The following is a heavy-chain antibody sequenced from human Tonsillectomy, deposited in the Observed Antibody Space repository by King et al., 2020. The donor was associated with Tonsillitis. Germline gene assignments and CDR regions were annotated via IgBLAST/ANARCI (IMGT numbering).Heavy chain of an antibody. D-gene: IGHD3-22*01. J-gene: IGHJ4*02. V-gene: IGHV3-23*04. Sequence: VQLVESGGGLVQPGGSLRLSCAASGFTFSSYVMSWVRQAPGKGLEWVSAISGSGGSTYNADSVKGRFTISRDNSKNTLYLQMNSLRAEDTAVYYCATIYFGGYYSDSSGIYSDYWGQGTLVTVSS. CDR3: ATIYFGGYYSDSSGIYSDY. CDR2: ISGSGGST. CDR1: GFTFSSYV.